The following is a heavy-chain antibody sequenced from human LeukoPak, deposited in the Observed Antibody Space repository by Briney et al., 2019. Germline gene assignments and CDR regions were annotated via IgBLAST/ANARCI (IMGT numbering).Heavy chain of an antibody. V-gene: IGHV1-69*01. D-gene: IGHD3-22*01. CDR1: GGTFSSYA. Sequence: ASVKVSCKASGGTFSSYAISWVRQAPGQGLEWMGGIIPIFGTVNYAQKFQGRVTITADESTSTAYMELSSLRSEDTAVYYCARDWYYYDRNGYYYALRYWGQGTLVTVSS. CDR3: ARDWYYYDRNGYYYALRY. CDR2: IIPIFGTV. J-gene: IGHJ4*02.